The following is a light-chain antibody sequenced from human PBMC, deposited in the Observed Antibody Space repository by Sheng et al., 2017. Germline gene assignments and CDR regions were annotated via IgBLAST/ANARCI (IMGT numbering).Light chain of an antibody. Sequence: QSALTQPPSASGSPGQSVAISCTGTSSDVGGYNSVSWYQHHPGKAPKLMIFDVSKRPSGVPNRFSGSKSGNTASLTISGLQAEDEADYYCCSYASSVSYVFGTGTKVTVL. CDR1: SSDVGGYNS. CDR3: CSYASSVSYV. J-gene: IGLJ1*01. CDR2: DVS. V-gene: IGLV2-8*01.